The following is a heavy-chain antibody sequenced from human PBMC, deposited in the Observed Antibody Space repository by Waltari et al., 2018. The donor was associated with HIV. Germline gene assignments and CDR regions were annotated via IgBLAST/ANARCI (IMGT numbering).Heavy chain of an antibody. V-gene: IGHV3-66*01. CDR1: GFTGSSNY. CDR2: IYSGGST. D-gene: IGHD2-21*02. CDR3: ASIAYCGGDCYPRGMDV. Sequence: EVQLVESGGGLVQPGGSLRLSCAAPGFTGSSNYMSWVRQAPGKGLEWVSVIYSGGSTYYADSVKGRFTISRDNSKNTLYLQMNSLRAEDTAVYYCASIAYCGGDCYPRGMDVWGQGTTVTVSS. J-gene: IGHJ6*02.